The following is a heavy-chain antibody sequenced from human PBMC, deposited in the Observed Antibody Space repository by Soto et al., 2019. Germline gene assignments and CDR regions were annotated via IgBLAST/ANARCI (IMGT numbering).Heavy chain of an antibody. D-gene: IGHD3-10*01. V-gene: IGHV3-7*05. CDR3: AKSITTCQGLRLPLLDV. CDR1: GFTFSRYW. CDR2: IRQDGGEK. J-gene: IGHJ6*04. Sequence: GGSLRLSCAASGFTFSRYWMSWVRQAPGQGLEWVASIRQDGGEKYYVDSVRGRFTISRDNAKNSLFLQMNSLRVEDTAVYYCAKSITTCQGLRLPLLDVSGKGTTDIVSS.